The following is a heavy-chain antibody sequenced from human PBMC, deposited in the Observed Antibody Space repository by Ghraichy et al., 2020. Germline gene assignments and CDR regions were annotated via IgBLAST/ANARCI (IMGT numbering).Heavy chain of an antibody. D-gene: IGHD2-15*01. V-gene: IGHV3-53*04. CDR1: GFTVSRNY. CDR3: ARGPCSGGRCFSDY. Sequence: GGSLRLSCAASGFTVSRNYMSWVRQAPGKGLEWVSTIYSGDNTYYADSVRGRFTISSHNSKNTLDLTMNSLRAEDTAVYYCARGPCSGGRCFSDYWGQGTLVTVSS. J-gene: IGHJ4*02. CDR2: IYSGDNT.